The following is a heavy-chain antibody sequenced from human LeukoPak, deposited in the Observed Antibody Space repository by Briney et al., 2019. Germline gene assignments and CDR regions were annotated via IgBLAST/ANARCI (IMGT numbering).Heavy chain of an antibody. CDR1: GGSISSDY. CDR2: IYYRGST. CDR3: ARLSGYSSGHYYSDY. J-gene: IGHJ4*02. D-gene: IGHD3-22*01. Sequence: SETLSLTCTVSGGSISSDYWSWIRQPPGKGLEWIGYIYYRGSTNYNPTLKSRVTISVDTSKNQFSLKLSSVTAADTAVYYCARLSGYSSGHYYSDYWGQGTLVTVSS. V-gene: IGHV4-59*01.